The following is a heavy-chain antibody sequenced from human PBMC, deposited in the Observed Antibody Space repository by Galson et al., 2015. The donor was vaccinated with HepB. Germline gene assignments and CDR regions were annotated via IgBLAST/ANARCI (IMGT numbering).Heavy chain of an antibody. CDR1: GFTFGNYA. V-gene: IGHV3-30-3*01. Sequence: SLRLSCAASGFTFGNYAMHWVRQAPGKGLEWVSGISWDGSNKGYADSVKGRFIISRDNTKNTLYLQMNRLRAEDTAVYHCARVVRARVRGVPQAPFDYWGQGTLVTVSS. CDR2: ISWDGSNK. CDR3: ARVVRARVRGVPQAPFDY. D-gene: IGHD3-10*01. J-gene: IGHJ4*02.